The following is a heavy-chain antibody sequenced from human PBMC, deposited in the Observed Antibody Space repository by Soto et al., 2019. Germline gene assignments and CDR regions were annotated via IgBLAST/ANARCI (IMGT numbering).Heavy chain of an antibody. J-gene: IGHJ6*02. Sequence: SGPTLVNPTQTLTLTCTVSGFSLSTSGMCVSWIRQPPGKALEWLALIDWDDDKYYSTSLKTRLTISKDTSKNQVVLTMTNMDPVDTATYYCARIPYTIFGVVPRLGYYYGMDVWGQGTTVTVSS. V-gene: IGHV2-70*01. D-gene: IGHD3-3*01. CDR3: ARIPYTIFGVVPRLGYYYGMDV. CDR1: GFSLSTSGMC. CDR2: IDWDDDK.